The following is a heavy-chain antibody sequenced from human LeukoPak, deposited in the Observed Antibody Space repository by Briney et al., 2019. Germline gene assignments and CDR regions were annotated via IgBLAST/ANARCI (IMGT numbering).Heavy chain of an antibody. CDR1: GGSISSSSYY. Sequence: SETLSLTCTVSGGSISSSSYYWGWIRQPPGKGLEWIGSIYYSGSTYYNPSLKSRVTISVDTSKNQFSLKLSSVTAADTAVYYCERHKTLRFQPWGQGTLVTVSS. J-gene: IGHJ5*02. CDR2: IYYSGST. CDR3: ERHKTLRFQP. V-gene: IGHV4-39*01.